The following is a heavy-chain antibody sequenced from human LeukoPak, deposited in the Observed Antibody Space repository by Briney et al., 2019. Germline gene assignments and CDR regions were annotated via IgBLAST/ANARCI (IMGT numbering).Heavy chain of an antibody. Sequence: SQTLSLTCTVSGDSISSGDYYWSWIRQPAGKGLEWIGRISSSGSTNYNPSLKSRVTISVDTSKNQFSLKLSSVTAADTAVYYCARDVPMYSGSHLYYYMDVWGKGTTVTVSS. CDR2: ISSSGST. CDR1: GDSISSGDYY. CDR3: ARDVPMYSGSHLYYYMDV. J-gene: IGHJ6*03. D-gene: IGHD1-26*01. V-gene: IGHV4-61*02.